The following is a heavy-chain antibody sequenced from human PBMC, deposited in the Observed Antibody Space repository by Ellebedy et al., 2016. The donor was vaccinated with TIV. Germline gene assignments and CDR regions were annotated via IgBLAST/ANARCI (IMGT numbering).Heavy chain of an antibody. D-gene: IGHD3-22*01. CDR3: ARDKSRTMIALDY. V-gene: IGHV3-66*01. CDR2: IYSGGST. J-gene: IGHJ4*02. CDR1: GFTVSSNY. Sequence: GESLKISCAASGFTVSSNYMSWVRQAPGKGLQWVSVIYSGGSTYYADSVKGRFTISRDNSKNTLYLQMNSLRAEDTAVYYCARDKSRTMIALDYWGQGILVTVSS.